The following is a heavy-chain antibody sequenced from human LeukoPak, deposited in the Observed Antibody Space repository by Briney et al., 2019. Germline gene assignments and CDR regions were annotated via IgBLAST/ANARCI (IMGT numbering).Heavy chain of an antibody. CDR1: GYTFTNYG. V-gene: IGHV1-18*04. Sequence: ASVKVSCKASGYTFTNYGVTWVRQAPGQGLEWMGWISTYNGHTNYAQNLQDRVTMTTDKSTSTAYMELRSLRSDDTAVYYCATFTTVTSRIRLSYYMDVWGEGTTVSVSS. J-gene: IGHJ6*03. CDR2: ISTYNGHT. D-gene: IGHD4-17*01. CDR3: ATFTTVTSRIRLSYYMDV.